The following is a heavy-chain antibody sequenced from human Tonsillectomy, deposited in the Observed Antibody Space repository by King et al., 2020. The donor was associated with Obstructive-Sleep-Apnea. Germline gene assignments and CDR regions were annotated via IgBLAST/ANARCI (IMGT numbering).Heavy chain of an antibody. V-gene: IGHV3-64D*06. Sequence: LVESGGGLVQPGGSLRLSCSASGFTFSKYAMHWVRQAPGKGLEYVSAISSNGGSTYYGDSVRGRFTSSRDNSKNTLYLQISSLRTEDTAVYYCVKAPGTAFDYWGQGTLVTVSS. CDR2: ISSNGGST. CDR1: GFTFSKYA. J-gene: IGHJ4*02. CDR3: VKAPGTAFDY.